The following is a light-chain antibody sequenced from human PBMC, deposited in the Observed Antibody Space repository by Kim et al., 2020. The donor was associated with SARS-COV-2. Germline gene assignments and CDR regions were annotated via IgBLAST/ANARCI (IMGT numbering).Light chain of an antibody. J-gene: IGLJ2*01. V-gene: IGLV3-21*04. Sequence: APGNTATTSCRGHSLGTKSVHWYQQGAGQGPLLVIYFDRDRPSGVPERFSGSNSGNTATLTISRVEAGDEADYYCQVWDTTNDRGVFGGGTQLTVL. CDR2: FDR. CDR3: QVWDTTNDRGV. CDR1: SLGTKS.